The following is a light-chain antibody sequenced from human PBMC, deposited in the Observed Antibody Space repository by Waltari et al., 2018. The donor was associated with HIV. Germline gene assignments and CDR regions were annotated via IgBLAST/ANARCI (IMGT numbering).Light chain of an antibody. CDR2: EDD. CDR3: QSYDSSNVV. J-gene: IGLJ7*01. Sequence: NFMLPQPHSVSKSPGQTFTISYTRRSGSIATNYLRWYQQRPGSSPITVIYEDDQRPSGIPDRFSASFDSSSNSASLTISGLKAEDEADYYCQSYDSSNVVFGGGTQLTVL. V-gene: IGLV6-57*01. CDR1: SGSIATNY.